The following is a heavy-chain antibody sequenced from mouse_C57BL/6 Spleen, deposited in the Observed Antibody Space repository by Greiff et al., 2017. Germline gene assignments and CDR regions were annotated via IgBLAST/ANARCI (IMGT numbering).Heavy chain of an antibody. CDR2: IYPGDGDT. V-gene: IGHV1-82*01. J-gene: IGHJ2*01. Sequence: QVQLQQSGPELVKPGASVKISCKASGYAFSSSWMNWVKQRPGKGLEWIGRIYPGDGDTNYNGKFKGKATLAADKSSSTAYMQLSSLTSEDSAVYFCARRGTEYFDYWGQGTTLTVSS. CDR1: GYAFSSSW. D-gene: IGHD3-3*01. CDR3: ARRGTEYFDY.